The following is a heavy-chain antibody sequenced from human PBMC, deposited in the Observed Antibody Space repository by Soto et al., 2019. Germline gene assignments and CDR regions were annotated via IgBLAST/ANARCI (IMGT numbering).Heavy chain of an antibody. J-gene: IGHJ4*02. CDR1: GVNFNTYA. D-gene: IGHD3-10*01. CDR3: AKEAGDH. CDR2: IIPMFDIK. Sequence: GASVKVSCKTSGVNFNTYALTWVRQAPGQGLEWIGGIIPMFDIKNVAQRFQGRVTLNADDSMTTAYMEMTSLRSDDTAVYYCAKEAGDHWGQGTLVTVSS. V-gene: IGHV1-69*13.